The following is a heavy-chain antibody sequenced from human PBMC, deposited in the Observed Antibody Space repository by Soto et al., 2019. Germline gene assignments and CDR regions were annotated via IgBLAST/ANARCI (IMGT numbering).Heavy chain of an antibody. D-gene: IGHD2-2*01. CDR1: GGSISSSNW. Sequence: QVQLQESGPGLVKPSGTLSLTCAVSGGSISSSNWWSWVRQPPGKGLEWIGEIYHSGSTNYNPSLQSRVTISVDKSKNQFSLKLSSVTAADTAVYYCASRTDCISTSCYYYYGMDVWGQGTTVTVSS. CDR3: ASRTDCISTSCYYYYGMDV. CDR2: IYHSGST. J-gene: IGHJ6*02. V-gene: IGHV4-4*02.